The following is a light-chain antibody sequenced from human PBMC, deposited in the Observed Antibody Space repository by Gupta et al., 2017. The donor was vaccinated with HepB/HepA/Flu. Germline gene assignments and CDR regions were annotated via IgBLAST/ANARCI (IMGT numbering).Light chain of an antibody. CDR1: QNISSS. CDR2: YAS. Sequence: EVVLTQSPDFQSVTPKEKITITCRASQNISSSLHWYQQKPDQSPKLLIKYASQSFSGVPSRFSGSGSGTDFTLTISSLEVEDAATYYCHQSSTLPRTFGQGTKVEIK. V-gene: IGKV6-21*01. CDR3: HQSSTLPRT. J-gene: IGKJ1*01.